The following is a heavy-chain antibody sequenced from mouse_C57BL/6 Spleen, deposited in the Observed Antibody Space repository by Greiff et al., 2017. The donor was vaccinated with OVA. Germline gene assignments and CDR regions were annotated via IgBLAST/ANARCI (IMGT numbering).Heavy chain of an antibody. CDR2: ISDGGSYT. J-gene: IGHJ2*01. CDR3: ARFITTVLDY. D-gene: IGHD1-1*01. CDR1: GFTFSSYA. V-gene: IGHV5-4*01. Sequence: EVQLVESGGGLVKPGGSLKLSCAASGFTFSSYAMSWVRQTPEKRLEWVATISDGGSYTYYPDNVKGRFTISRDKAKNNLYLQMSHLKSEDTAMYYCARFITTVLDYWGKGTTLTVSS.